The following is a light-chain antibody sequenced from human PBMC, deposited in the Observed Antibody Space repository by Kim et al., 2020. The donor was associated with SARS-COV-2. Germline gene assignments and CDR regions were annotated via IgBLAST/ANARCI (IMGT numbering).Light chain of an antibody. CDR3: AGWDDSLKGHV. J-gene: IGLJ1*01. V-gene: IGLV1-44*01. CDR1: RSNIGSQT. Sequence: ELTQPPSASATPGQSVTISCSGSRSNIGSQTINWYQQVPGTAPKLLIYIDNQRPSGVPDRFSGSKSGTSASLAIRGIQSEDEGIYYCAGWDDSLKGHVFGTGTKVTVL. CDR2: IDN.